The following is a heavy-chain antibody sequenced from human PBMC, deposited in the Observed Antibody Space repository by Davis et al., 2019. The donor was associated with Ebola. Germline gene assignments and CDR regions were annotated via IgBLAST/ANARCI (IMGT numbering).Heavy chain of an antibody. Sequence: GESLKISCAASGFTFSSYAMHWVRQAPGKGLEWVAVISYDGSNKYYADSVKGRFTISRDTSKNTLYLQMNSLRAEDTAVYYCARDLGEWELLGAFDIWGQGTMVTVSS. CDR2: ISYDGSNK. CDR3: ARDLGEWELLGAFDI. J-gene: IGHJ3*02. D-gene: IGHD1-26*01. V-gene: IGHV3-30-3*01. CDR1: GFTFSSYA.